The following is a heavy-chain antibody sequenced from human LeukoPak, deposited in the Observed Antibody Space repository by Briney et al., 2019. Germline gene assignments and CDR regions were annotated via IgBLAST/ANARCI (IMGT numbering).Heavy chain of an antibody. J-gene: IGHJ4*02. CDR2: IGGSGDKT. CDR3: VRRGDASSGWGDHDY. V-gene: IGHV3-23*01. CDR1: GFTFNRNA. Sequence: PGGSLRLSCAASGFTFNRNAISWVRQAPGKGLGLVSTIGGSGDKTFYADSVQGRFTIYRDTSNNMLHLQMSSLTGEDTALYYCVRRGDASSGWGDHDYWGQGALVTVSS. D-gene: IGHD6-19*01.